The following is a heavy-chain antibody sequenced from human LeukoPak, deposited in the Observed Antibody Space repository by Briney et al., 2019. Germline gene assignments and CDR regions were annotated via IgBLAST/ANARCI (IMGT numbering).Heavy chain of an antibody. Sequence: ASVKVSCKAFGYTFTSNYMHWVRQAPGQGPEWLGVISPSGGSTTYAQRFQGRVTLTRDMSTSTDYLELSSLRSEDTAVYYCARDNSVRDEAWWFNPWGQGTLVTVSS. CDR2: ISPSGGST. V-gene: IGHV1-46*01. CDR3: ARDNSVRDEAWWFNP. CDR1: GYTFTSNY. D-gene: IGHD5-24*01. J-gene: IGHJ5*02.